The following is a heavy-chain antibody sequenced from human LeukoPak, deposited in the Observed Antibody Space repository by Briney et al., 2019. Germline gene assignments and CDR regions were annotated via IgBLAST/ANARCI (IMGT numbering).Heavy chain of an antibody. J-gene: IGHJ3*02. CDR1: GFTFSTYT. V-gene: IGHV3-21*01. CDR3: AREGLRTERSDTDAFDI. D-gene: IGHD3-3*01. Sequence: GGSLRPSCAASGFTFSTYTINWVRQAPGKGLEWVSSISSNGYYIYYAGSVRGRFTISRDNAKNSLYLQMNSLRAEDTALYYCAREGLRTERSDTDAFDIWGQGTMVTVSS. CDR2: ISSNGYYI.